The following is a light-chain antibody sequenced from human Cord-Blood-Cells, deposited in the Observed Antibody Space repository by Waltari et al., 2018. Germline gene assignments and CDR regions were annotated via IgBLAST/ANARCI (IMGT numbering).Light chain of an antibody. CDR3: SSYTISSTWV. J-gene: IGLJ3*02. CDR2: DVS. V-gene: IGLV2-14*01. Sequence: QSALTRPASVSGSPGPSITISCTGTSSAVGGYNYVSWYPQHPGKAPKLMTYDVSNRPSGVSNRFSRSQSGNTASLTISGLQAEDEADYYCSSYTISSTWVFGGGTKLTVL. CDR1: SSAVGGYNY.